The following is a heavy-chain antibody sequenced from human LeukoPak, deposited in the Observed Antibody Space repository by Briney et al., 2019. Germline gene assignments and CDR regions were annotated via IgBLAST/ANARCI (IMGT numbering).Heavy chain of an antibody. CDR1: GYTFTGYY. V-gene: IGHV1-2*02. D-gene: IGHD2-15*01. CDR3: ARVCWFKYSNFDY. Sequence: RASVKVSCKASGYTFTGYYMHWVRQAPGQGLEWMGWINPNSGGTNYAQKFQGRVTMTRDTSISTAYMELSRLRSDDTAVYYCARVCWFKYSNFDYWGQGTLVTVSS. J-gene: IGHJ4*02. CDR2: INPNSGGT.